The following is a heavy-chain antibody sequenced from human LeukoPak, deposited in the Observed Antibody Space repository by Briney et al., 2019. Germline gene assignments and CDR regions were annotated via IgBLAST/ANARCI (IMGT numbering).Heavy chain of an antibody. CDR3: ARGPFDY. CDR1: GGSISSSSYY. J-gene: IGHJ4*02. Sequence: SETLSLTCTVSGGSISSSSYYWGWIRQPPGKGLEWIGSIYYSGSTYYNPSLKSRVTLSVDTSKNQFSLKLSSVTAADTAVYYCARGPFDYWGQGTLVTVSS. V-gene: IGHV4-39*07. CDR2: IYYSGST.